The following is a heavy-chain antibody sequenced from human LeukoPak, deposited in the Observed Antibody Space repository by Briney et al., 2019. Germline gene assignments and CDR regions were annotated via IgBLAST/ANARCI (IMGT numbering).Heavy chain of an antibody. D-gene: IGHD3-10*01. V-gene: IGHV4-34*01. CDR3: ARGRVYYGSGSYGY. CDR2: INHSGST. J-gene: IGHJ4*02. Sequence: SETLSLTCAVYGGSFSGFYWSWIRQPPGKGLEWIGEINHSGSTNYNPSLKSRVTISVDTSKNQFSLKLSSVTAADTAVYYCARGRVYYGSGSYGYWGQGTLVTVSS. CDR1: GGSFSGFY.